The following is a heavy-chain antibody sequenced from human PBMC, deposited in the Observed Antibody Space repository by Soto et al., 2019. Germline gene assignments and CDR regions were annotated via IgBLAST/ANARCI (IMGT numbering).Heavy chain of an antibody. V-gene: IGHV3-20*04. CDR1: GFTFDDYG. Sequence: EVQLVESGGGVVRPGGSLRLSCAASGFTFDDYGMSWVRQAPGKGLKWVSGINWNGGSTGYADSVKRRFTISRDNAKNSLYLQMNSLRAEDTALYYSARLRTPFDWLLGFDYWGQGTLVTVSS. D-gene: IGHD3-9*01. CDR2: INWNGGST. CDR3: ARLRTPFDWLLGFDY. J-gene: IGHJ4*02.